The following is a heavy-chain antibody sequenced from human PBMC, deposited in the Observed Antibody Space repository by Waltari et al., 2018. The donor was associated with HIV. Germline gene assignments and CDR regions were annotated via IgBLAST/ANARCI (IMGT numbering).Heavy chain of an antibody. Sequence: QVQLQESGPGLVKPSETLSLTCTVPGYSISSGYYWGWIRQPPGKGLEWIGSIYHSGSTNYNPSLKSRVTISVDTSKNQFSLKLSSVTAADTAVYYCARTLGYCSSTSCYNWFDPWGQGTLVTVSS. J-gene: IGHJ5*02. CDR1: GYSISSGYY. CDR2: IYHSGST. V-gene: IGHV4-38-2*02. D-gene: IGHD2-2*01. CDR3: ARTLGYCSSTSCYNWFDP.